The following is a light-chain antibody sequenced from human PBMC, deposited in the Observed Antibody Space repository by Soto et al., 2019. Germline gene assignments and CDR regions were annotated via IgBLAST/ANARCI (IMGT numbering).Light chain of an antibody. J-gene: IGKJ4*01. V-gene: IGKV3D-20*02. Sequence: EIVLTQSPGTLSLSPGERATLSCRASQSVSTRSLAWYQQKPGQAPRLLISGASSRAADIPDRFSGSGSGTDFTLTISSLEPEDFAVYYCQQRSNWPPELTFGGGTKVDIK. CDR3: QQRSNWPPELT. CDR1: QSVSTRS. CDR2: GAS.